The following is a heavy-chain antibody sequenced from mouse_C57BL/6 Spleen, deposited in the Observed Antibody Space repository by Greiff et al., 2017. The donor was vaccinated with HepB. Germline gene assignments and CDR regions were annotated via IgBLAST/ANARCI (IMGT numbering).Heavy chain of an antibody. Sequence: QVQLQQPGAELVKPGASVKLSCKASGYTFTSYWMQWVKQRPGQGLEWIGEIDPSDSYTNYNQKFKGKATLTVDTSSSTAYMQLSSLTSEDSAVYYCATIYYYGSSPWFAYWGQGTLVTVSA. V-gene: IGHV1-50*01. J-gene: IGHJ3*01. D-gene: IGHD1-1*01. CDR1: GYTFTSYW. CDR2: IDPSDSYT. CDR3: ATIYYYGSSPWFAY.